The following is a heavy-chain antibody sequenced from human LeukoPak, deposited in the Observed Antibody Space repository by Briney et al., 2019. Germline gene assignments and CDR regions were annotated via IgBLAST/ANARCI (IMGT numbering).Heavy chain of an antibody. D-gene: IGHD2-15*01. CDR2: MYYSGST. CDR3: ARDGSGGRAAIDAFDI. CDR1: GGSISSGDYY. J-gene: IGHJ3*02. Sequence: TSETLSLTCTVSGGSISSGDYYWSWIRQPPGKGLEWIGYMYYSGSTYYNPSLKSRATISVDTSKNQFSLKLSSVTAADTAVYYCARDGSGGRAAIDAFDIWGQGTMVTVSS. V-gene: IGHV4-30-4*01.